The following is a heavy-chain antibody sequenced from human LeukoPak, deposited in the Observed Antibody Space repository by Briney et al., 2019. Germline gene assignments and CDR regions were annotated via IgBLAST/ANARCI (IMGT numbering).Heavy chain of an antibody. V-gene: IGHV4-39*07. D-gene: IGHD3-22*01. CDR1: GGSISSSSYY. J-gene: IGHJ4*02. CDR2: IYYSGST. Sequence: SETLSLTCTVSGGSISSSSYYWGWIRQPPGKGLEWIGSIYYSGSTYYNPSLKSRVTISVDTSKNQFSLKLSSVTAADTAVYYCARLRFTPHYYDSSGYYYFDYWGQGTLVTVSS. CDR3: ARLRFTPHYYDSSGYYYFDY.